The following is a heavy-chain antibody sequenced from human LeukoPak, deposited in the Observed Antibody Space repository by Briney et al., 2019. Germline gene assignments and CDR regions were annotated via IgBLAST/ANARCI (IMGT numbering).Heavy chain of an antibody. J-gene: IGHJ4*02. CDR3: ARIRSRKWGFDY. Sequence: NPSETLSLTCAVYGGSFSGYYWSWIRQPPGKGLEWIGEINHSGSTNYNPSLKSRVTISIDTSKNQFSLKLSSVTAADTAVYYCARIRSRKWGFDYWGQGTLVTVSS. D-gene: IGHD1-26*01. CDR1: GGSFSGYY. V-gene: IGHV4-34*01. CDR2: INHSGST.